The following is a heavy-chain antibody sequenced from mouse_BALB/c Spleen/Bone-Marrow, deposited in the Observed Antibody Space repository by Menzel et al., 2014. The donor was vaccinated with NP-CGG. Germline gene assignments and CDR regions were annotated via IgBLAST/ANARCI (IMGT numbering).Heavy chain of an antibody. CDR2: INSNGGST. D-gene: IGHD1-1*01. V-gene: IGHV5-6-3*01. J-gene: IGHJ2*01. Sequence: GQLKESGGGLVQPGGALKHSRAASGFTFSSYGMSWVCQTPDKRPGLVATINSNGGSTYYPDSVKGRFTISRDNAKNTLYLQMSSLKSEDTAMYYCARDYYGSSDYWGQGTTLTVSS. CDR1: GFTFSSYG. CDR3: ARDYYGSSDY.